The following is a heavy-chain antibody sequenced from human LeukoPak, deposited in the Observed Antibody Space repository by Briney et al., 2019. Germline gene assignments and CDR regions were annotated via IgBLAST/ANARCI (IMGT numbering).Heavy chain of an antibody. CDR3: ARDLGYYDSSSLRYYYYYMDV. Sequence: ASVKVSCKASGGTFSSYAISWVRQAPGQGLEWMGGIIPIFGKANYAQKLQGRVTINADESTSTAYMELSSLRSEDTAVYYCARDLGYYDSSSLRYYYYYMDVWGKGTTVTVSS. V-gene: IGHV1-69*13. CDR1: GGTFSSYA. CDR2: IIPIFGKA. D-gene: IGHD3-22*01. J-gene: IGHJ6*03.